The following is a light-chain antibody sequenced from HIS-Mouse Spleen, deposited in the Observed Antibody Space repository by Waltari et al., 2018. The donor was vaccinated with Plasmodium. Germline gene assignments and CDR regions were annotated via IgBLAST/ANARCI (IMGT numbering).Light chain of an antibody. CDR2: EDS. CDR3: YSTDSSGNHRV. V-gene: IGLV3-10*01. Sequence: SYELTQPPSVSVSPGQTARITCSSGALPKKYAYWYQQKSGQAPVLVIHEDSKRPSWIPERFSGSSSGTMATLTISGAQVEDEADYYCYSTDSSGNHRVFGGGTKLTVL. J-gene: IGLJ3*02. CDR1: ALPKKY.